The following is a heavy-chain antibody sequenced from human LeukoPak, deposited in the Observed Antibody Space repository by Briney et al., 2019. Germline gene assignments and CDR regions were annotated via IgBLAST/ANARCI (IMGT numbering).Heavy chain of an antibody. J-gene: IGHJ3*02. CDR3: ARAKWDDAFDI. CDR2: INPSGGST. CDR1: GYTFTSYY. V-gene: IGHV1-46*01. D-gene: IGHD1-26*01. Sequence: ASVTISCKASGYTFTSYYMHWVRQAPGQGLEWMGIINPSGGSTSYAQKFQGRVTMTRDMSTSTVYMELSSLRSEDTAVYYCARAKWDDAFDIWGKGTMVTVSS.